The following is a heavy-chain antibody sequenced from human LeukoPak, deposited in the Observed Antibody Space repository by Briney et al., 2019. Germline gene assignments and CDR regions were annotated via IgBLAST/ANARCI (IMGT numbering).Heavy chain of an antibody. CDR1: GFTFSNYG. CDR3: ASIPGYSSSFDA. CDR2: IRYDGTNK. V-gene: IGHV3-30*02. J-gene: IGHJ4*02. D-gene: IGHD6-13*01. Sequence: PGGSLRLSCAASGFTFSNYGMHWVRQAPGKGLEWVAFIRYDGTNKYYADSVKGRFTISRDNSKNTLYLQMNSLRAEDTAVYYCASIPGYSSSFDAWGQGTLVTVSS.